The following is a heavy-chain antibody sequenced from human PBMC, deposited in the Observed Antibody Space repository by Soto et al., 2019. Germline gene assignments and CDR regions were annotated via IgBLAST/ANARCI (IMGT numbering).Heavy chain of an antibody. J-gene: IGHJ5*02. D-gene: IGHD2-15*01. CDR2: FDPEDGET. CDR3: ATKDALPNCSGGSCYKDPWFDP. Sequence: ASVKVSCKVSGYTLTELSMHWVRQAPGKGLEWMGGFDPEDGETIYAQKFQGRVTMTEDTSTDTAYMELSSLRSEDTAVYYCATKDALPNCSGGSCYKDPWFDPWGQRTLVTVSS. V-gene: IGHV1-24*01. CDR1: GYTLTELS.